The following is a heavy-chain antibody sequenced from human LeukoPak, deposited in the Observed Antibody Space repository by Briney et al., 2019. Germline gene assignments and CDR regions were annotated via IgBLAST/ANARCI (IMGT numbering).Heavy chain of an antibody. J-gene: IGHJ4*02. V-gene: IGHV3-11*04. CDR2: ISKSGDTI. CDR1: GFTFSDYY. CDR3: ASGGYSGYYFDY. D-gene: IGHD5-12*01. Sequence: GGSLRLSCAASGFTFSDYYMSWFRQAPGKGLECISYISKSGDTIYYADSVKGRFTISRDNAKDSLYVQMNSLRAEDTTVYYCASGGYSGYYFDYWGQGTLVTVSS.